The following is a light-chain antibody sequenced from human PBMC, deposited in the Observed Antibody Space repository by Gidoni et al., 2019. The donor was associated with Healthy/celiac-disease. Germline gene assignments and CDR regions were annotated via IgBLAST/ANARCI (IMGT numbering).Light chain of an antibody. CDR1: SSDVGGYNY. J-gene: IGLJ3*02. CDR3: SSYTSSSTRV. CDR2: DVS. Sequence: QSALTQPASVSGSPGQSITISCTGTSSDVGGYNYVSWYQQHPGKAPNLIIYDVSTRPSGVSNRFSGSKSGNTASLTISGLQAEDEADYYCSSYTSSSTRVFGGGTKLTVL. V-gene: IGLV2-14*03.